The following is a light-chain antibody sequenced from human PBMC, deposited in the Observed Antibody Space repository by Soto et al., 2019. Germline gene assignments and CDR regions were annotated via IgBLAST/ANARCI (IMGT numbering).Light chain of an antibody. CDR1: QTVSSRY. CDR2: DAS. CDR3: QQYGSSNPYT. J-gene: IGKJ2*01. V-gene: IGKV3D-20*01. Sequence: EIVLTQPPATLSVSLGESATLSCGASQTVSSRYLAWYQQRPGLAPRLLMYDASSRAAGIPDRFSGSGSGRVFTLTISRLEPEDSAVYYCQQYGSSNPYTFGQGTKVDIK.